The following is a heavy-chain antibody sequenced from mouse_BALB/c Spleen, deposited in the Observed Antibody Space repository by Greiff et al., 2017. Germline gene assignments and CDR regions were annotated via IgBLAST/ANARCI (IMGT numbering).Heavy chain of an antibody. D-gene: IGHD2-14*01. CDR1: GFTFSDYY. CDR3: ASNYRYEDYYAMDY. CDR2: ISDGGSYT. V-gene: IGHV5-4*02. Sequence: EVHLVESGGGLVKPGGSLKLSCAASGFTFSDYYMYWVRQTPEKRLEWVATISDGGSYTYYPDSVKGRFTISRDNAKNNLYLQMSSLKSEDTAMYYCASNYRYEDYYAMDYWGQGTSVTVSS. J-gene: IGHJ4*01.